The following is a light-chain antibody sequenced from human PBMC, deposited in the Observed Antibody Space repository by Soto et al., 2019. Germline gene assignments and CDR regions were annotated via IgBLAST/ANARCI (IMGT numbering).Light chain of an antibody. CDR3: LQHNSYPLT. Sequence: AIRMTQSPSSLSASTVDRVTITCRASKGISSYLALYQQKPGKAPKLLIYAASTLQSGVPSRFSGSGSGTEFTLTISSLQPEDFATYYCLQHNSYPLTFGQGTKVDIK. V-gene: IGKV1-8*01. CDR2: AAS. CDR1: KGISSY. J-gene: IGKJ1*01.